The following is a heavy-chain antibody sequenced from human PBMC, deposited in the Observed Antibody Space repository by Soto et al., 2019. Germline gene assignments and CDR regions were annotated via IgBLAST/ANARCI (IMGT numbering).Heavy chain of an antibody. CDR3: AREGYGDYVNWFDP. CDR2: ISYDGSNK. D-gene: IGHD4-17*01. V-gene: IGHV3-30-3*01. J-gene: IGHJ5*02. Sequence: QVQLVESGGGVVQPGRSLRLSCAASGFTFSSYAMHWVRQAPGKGLEWVAVISYDGSNKYYADSVKGRFTISRDNSKNTLYLQMNSLRAEDTAVYYCAREGYGDYVNWFDPWGQGTLVTVSS. CDR1: GFTFSSYA.